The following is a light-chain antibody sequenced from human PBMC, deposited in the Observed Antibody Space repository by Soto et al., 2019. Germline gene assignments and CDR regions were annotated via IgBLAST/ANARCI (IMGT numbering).Light chain of an antibody. J-gene: IGKJ1*01. CDR1: QSISSW. Sequence: DIQMVQSPSCVCASVGDRLTITCGASQSISSWLAWYQQKPGKAPKLXXYDASSLESGVPSRFSGSGSGTEFTLTISSLQPDDFATYYCQQYNSYSPWTFGQGTKVDIK. CDR3: QQYNSYSPWT. V-gene: IGKV1-5*01. CDR2: DAS.